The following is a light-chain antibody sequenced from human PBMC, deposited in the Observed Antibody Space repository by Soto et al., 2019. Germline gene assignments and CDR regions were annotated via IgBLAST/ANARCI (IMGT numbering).Light chain of an antibody. CDR2: KAS. V-gene: IGKV1-5*03. CDR3: QQYASYPLT. J-gene: IGKJ4*01. Sequence: DIQMTQSPSTLSASVGDRVTITCRASQSISSWLAWYQQKPGKAPNLLIYKASSLESGVPSRFSGSGSGTEFTLTVSSLQPDDFATYYCQQYASYPLTFGGGT. CDR1: QSISSW.